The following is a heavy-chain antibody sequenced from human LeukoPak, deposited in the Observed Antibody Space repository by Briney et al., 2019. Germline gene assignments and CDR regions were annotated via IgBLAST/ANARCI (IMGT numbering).Heavy chain of an antibody. CDR2: IVVGSGNT. Sequence: SVKVSCKASGFTFTSSAVQWVRQARGQRLEWIGWIVVGSGNTNYAQKFQERVTITRDMSTSTAYMELSSLRSEDTAVYCCAAERGYSGYDDGDRYFDYWGQGTLVTVSS. V-gene: IGHV1-58*01. CDR1: GFTFTSSA. J-gene: IGHJ4*02. D-gene: IGHD5-12*01. CDR3: AAERGYSGYDDGDRYFDY.